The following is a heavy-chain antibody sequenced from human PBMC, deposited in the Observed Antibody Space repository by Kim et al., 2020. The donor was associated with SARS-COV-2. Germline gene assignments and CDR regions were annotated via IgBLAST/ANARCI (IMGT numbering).Heavy chain of an antibody. CDR1: GGSISGYY. Sequence: SETLSLTCTVSGGSISGYYWSWIRQPAGKGLEWIGRISTSGNTNCNPPLKSRVTMSVDTSKNQFSLNLTSVTAADTAVYYCARGKEYTTGRGFDYWGQGTLVTVSS. J-gene: IGHJ4*02. V-gene: IGHV4-4*07. CDR3: ARGKEYTTGRGFDY. D-gene: IGHD6-6*01. CDR2: ISTSGNT.